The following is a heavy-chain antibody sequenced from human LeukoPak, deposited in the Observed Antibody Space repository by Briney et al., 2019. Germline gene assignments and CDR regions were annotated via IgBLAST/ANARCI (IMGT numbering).Heavy chain of an antibody. D-gene: IGHD3-9*01. J-gene: IGHJ6*02. CDR3: AMSIGLTGGGVDV. CDR2: ITNGGSTI. Sequence: PGGSLRLSCAASGFTFSDYNMNWVRQAPGKGLEWVSYITNGGSTIHHADSVKGRFTISRDNAKKTLYLQMNSMRAEATAVYYFAMSIGLTGGGVDVWGQGTTVTVSS. CDR1: GFTFSDYN. V-gene: IGHV3-11*01.